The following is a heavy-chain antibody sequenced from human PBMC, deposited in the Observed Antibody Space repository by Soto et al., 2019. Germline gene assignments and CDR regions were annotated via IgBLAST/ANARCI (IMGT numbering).Heavy chain of an antibody. CDR1: EFTFSNYA. D-gene: IGHD5-12*01. J-gene: IGHJ4*02. V-gene: IGHV3-23*01. CDR2: ISYDGGTT. CDR3: AKGGRGYEFDY. Sequence: GGSLRLSCAASEFTFSNYAMSWVRQAPGKGLEWVSAISYDGGTTYYADSVKGRFTISRDNSKNTLYLQMDSLRAEDTAVYYCAKGGRGYEFDYWGQGTLVTVSS.